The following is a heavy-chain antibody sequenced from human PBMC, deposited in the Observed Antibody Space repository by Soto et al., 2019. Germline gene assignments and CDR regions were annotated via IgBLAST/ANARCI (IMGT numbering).Heavy chain of an antibody. CDR1: GGSMSQYY. CDR3: ARARQQLDY. V-gene: IGHV4-59*01. Sequence: QVRLQESGPGLVKPSETLSLTCTVSGGSMSQYYWSWIRQPPGKGLEFIGYIYYTGTTTYNPSLKSRVTITLDTSKNRLSLELRSVTAADTAIYYCARARQQLDYWGQGTLVPVSS. CDR2: IYYTGTT. D-gene: IGHD6-13*01. J-gene: IGHJ4*02.